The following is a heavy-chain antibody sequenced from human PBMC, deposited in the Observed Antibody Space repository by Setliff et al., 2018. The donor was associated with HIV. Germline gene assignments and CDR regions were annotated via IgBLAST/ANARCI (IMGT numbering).Heavy chain of an antibody. D-gene: IGHD3-10*01. CDR3: ARSITMVRGIRQDYFDY. CDR2: IYYRGST. Sequence: SETLSLTCTVTGGTMNKNNMFWGWIRQPPGKGLEWIGSIYYRGSTYYNPSLKSRLTISVDMSKNQFSLKLRSVTAADTAAYFCARSITMVRGIRQDYFDYWGQGTLVTGSS. J-gene: IGHJ4*02. CDR1: GGTMNKNNMF. V-gene: IGHV4-39*07.